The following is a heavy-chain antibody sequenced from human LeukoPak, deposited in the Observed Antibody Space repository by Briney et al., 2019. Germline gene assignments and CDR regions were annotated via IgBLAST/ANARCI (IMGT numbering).Heavy chain of an antibody. CDR2: IKQDGSES. CDR3: ARLPYSWGLDS. J-gene: IGHJ4*02. D-gene: IGHD1-26*01. CDR1: GFTFRGYG. Sequence: GGTLRLSCAASGFTFRGYGMSWVRQAPGKGLEWVANIKQDGSESHYVDSVKGRFTISRDNAKNSLYLQMNSLRAEDTAVYYCARLPYSWGLDSWGQGARVTVSS. V-gene: IGHV3-7*01.